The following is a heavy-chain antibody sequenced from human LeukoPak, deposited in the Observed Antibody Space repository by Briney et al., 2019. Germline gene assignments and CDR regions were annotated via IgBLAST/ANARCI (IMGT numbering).Heavy chain of an antibody. D-gene: IGHD2-15*01. Sequence: PGGSLRLSCAASGFTVSSNYMSWVRQAPGKGLEWVSVVSSGGSTYYADSVKGRFTLSRDNSKNTLYLQMNTLRADDTAVYYCAISSGGPYYSDFWGQGTLVTVSS. V-gene: IGHV3-53*01. J-gene: IGHJ4*02. CDR2: VSSGGST. CDR1: GFTVSSNY. CDR3: AISSGGPYYSDF.